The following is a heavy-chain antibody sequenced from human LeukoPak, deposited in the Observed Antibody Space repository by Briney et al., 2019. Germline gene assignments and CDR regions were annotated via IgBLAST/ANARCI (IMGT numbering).Heavy chain of an antibody. CDR2: ISYDGSNK. CDR3: VRSGSYCLNA. J-gene: IGHJ5*02. Sequence: GGSLRLSCAASGFTFSSYGMHWVRQAPGKGLEWVAVISYDGSNKYYAGSVKGRFTISRDNSKNTLYLQMNSLRAEDTAVYYCVRSGSYCLNAWGQGTLVTVSS. D-gene: IGHD5-12*01. CDR1: GFTFSSYG. V-gene: IGHV3-30*03.